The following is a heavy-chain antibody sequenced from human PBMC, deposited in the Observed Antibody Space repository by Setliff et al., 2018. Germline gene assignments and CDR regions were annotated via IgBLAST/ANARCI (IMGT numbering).Heavy chain of an antibody. CDR1: GGSFSNYA. J-gene: IGHJ5*02. Sequence: ASVKVSCKASGGSFSNYAIIWVRQAPGQGPEWMGGIIPIYGSTNNAEKFQGRVTFSADESMSTVYMELSSLTSADTALYYCARDALYDSNDRNSYYGNWLDPWGQGTLGTSPQ. CDR2: IIPIYGST. V-gene: IGHV1-69*13. CDR3: ARDALYDSNDRNSYYGNWLDP. D-gene: IGHD3-22*01.